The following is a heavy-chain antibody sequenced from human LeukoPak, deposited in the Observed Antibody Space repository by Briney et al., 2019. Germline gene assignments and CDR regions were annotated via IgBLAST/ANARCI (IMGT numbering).Heavy chain of an antibody. CDR1: GFTFSSYA. CDR2: ISTDGYTT. CDR3: VVGGSPGY. Sequence: GGSLRLSCAASGFTFSSYAMHWVRQAPRKGLVWVSRISTDGYTTDYADFVHGRSTASRDNTKNTWSLEMNSLRAEDTAVYYCVVGGSPGYWGQGTLVTVSS. J-gene: IGHJ4*02. D-gene: IGHD2-15*01. V-gene: IGHV3-74*01.